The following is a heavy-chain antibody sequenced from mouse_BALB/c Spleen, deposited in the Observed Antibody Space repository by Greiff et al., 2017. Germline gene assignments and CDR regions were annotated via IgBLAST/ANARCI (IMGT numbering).Heavy chain of an antibody. Sequence: VQLQESGPELVKPGASVKISCKASGYAFSSSWMNWVKQRPGQGLEWIGRIYPGDGDTNYNGKFKGKATLTADKSSSTAYMQLSSLTSVDSAVYFCARRGYEGYAMDYWGQGTSVTVSS. J-gene: IGHJ4*01. CDR1: GYAFSSSW. CDR2: IYPGDGDT. D-gene: IGHD2-14*01. V-gene: IGHV1-82*01. CDR3: ARRGYEGYAMDY.